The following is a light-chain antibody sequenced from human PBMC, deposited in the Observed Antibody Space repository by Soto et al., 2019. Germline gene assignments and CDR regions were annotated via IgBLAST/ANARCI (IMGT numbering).Light chain of an antibody. J-gene: IGKJ2*01. CDR2: GAS. Sequence: EIVLTQSPGTLSLSPGQRATLSCRASQSVSSTYFAWYQQKPGQAPRLLIYGASSRATGIPDRFSGSGSGTDFTLTISRLEPEDFAVYYCQQYDSSPNTFGPGTKLEIK. CDR3: QQYDSSPNT. V-gene: IGKV3-20*01. CDR1: QSVSSTY.